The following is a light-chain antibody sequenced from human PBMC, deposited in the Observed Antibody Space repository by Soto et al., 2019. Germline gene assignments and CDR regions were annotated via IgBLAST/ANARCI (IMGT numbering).Light chain of an antibody. CDR1: SSDVGAYKY. J-gene: IGLJ1*01. V-gene: IGLV2-14*03. CDR2: GVS. CDR3: SSFTGTTTLDV. Sequence: QSVLTQPASVSGSPGQSITISCTGTSSDVGAYKYVSWYQQHPGKVPKLIIYGVSNRPSGVSNRFSGSKSGNTAFLTISGLLHEDEADYYCSSFTGTTTLDVFGTGTKVTVL.